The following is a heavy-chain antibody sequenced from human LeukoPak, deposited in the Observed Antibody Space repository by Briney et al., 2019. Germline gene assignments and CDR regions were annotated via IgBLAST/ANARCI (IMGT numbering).Heavy chain of an antibody. CDR2: ISLGRGSSK. Sequence: PGGSLRLSCAASGFTFSSYTMSWVPQAPGKGLEWVASISLGRGSSKYYADSMKGRFTISRDNSKNTVHLQMDSLRDEDTAVYYCAEDGGRWEQLGAWFACWGEGNLVTVSS. V-gene: IGHV3-23*01. J-gene: IGHJ4*02. CDR1: GFTFSSYT. D-gene: IGHD5-24*01. CDR3: AEDGGRWEQLGAWFAC.